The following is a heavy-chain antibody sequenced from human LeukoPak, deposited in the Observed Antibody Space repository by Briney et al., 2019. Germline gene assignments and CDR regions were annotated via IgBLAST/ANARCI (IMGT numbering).Heavy chain of an antibody. CDR1: GFTFSSYV. D-gene: IGHD1-26*01. CDR2: ISGSGGST. Sequence: PGGSLRLSCAASGFTFSSYVMSWVRQAPGKGLEWVSAISGSGGSTYYADSVKGRFTISRDNSKNTLYLQMNSLRAEDTAVYYCAKTTLRWELLQGYYFDYWGQGTLVTVSS. J-gene: IGHJ4*02. V-gene: IGHV3-23*01. CDR3: AKTTLRWELLQGYYFDY.